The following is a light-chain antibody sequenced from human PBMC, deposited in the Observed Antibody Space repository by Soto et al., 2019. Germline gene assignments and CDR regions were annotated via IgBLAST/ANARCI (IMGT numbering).Light chain of an antibody. CDR3: SSFTSSVTYV. J-gene: IGLJ1*01. CDR1: SSDVGGHNS. V-gene: IGLV2-14*01. CDR2: DVS. Sequence: SVLTQPASVSGSPGQSITISCTGTSSDVGGHNSVSWYRQDPGKAPKLMTYDVSNRPSGVSDRFSGSKSGNTASLTISGLQIEDEADYYCSSFTSSVTYVFGTGTKVTVL.